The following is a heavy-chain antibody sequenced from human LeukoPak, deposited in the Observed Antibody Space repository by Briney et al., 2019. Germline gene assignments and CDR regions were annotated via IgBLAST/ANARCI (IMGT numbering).Heavy chain of an antibody. V-gene: IGHV4-4*07. CDR2: IYTSGST. CDR1: GGSISSYY. D-gene: IGHD2-2*03. Sequence: SETLSLTCTVSGGSISSYYWSWIRQPAGKGLEWIGRIYTSGSTNYNPSLKSRVTMSVDTSKNQFSLKLSSVTAADTAVYYCARALGYCSSTSCRSYWYFDLWGRGTLVTVSS. CDR3: ARALGYCSSTSCRSYWYFDL. J-gene: IGHJ2*01.